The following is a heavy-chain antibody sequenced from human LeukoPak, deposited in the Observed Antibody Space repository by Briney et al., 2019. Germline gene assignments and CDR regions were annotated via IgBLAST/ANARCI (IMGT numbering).Heavy chain of an antibody. D-gene: IGHD4-11*01. V-gene: IGHV3-21*01. J-gene: IGHJ4*02. Sequence: GGSLRLSCVASGLTFSSYNMNWVRQAPGKGLEWVSFISSSSNYIYYADSVKGRFTISRDNAKNSLLLQMNSLRAEDTAVYYCARGTPTTRDFDYWGQGTLVTVSS. CDR3: ARGTPTTRDFDY. CDR2: ISSSSNYI. CDR1: GLTFSSYN.